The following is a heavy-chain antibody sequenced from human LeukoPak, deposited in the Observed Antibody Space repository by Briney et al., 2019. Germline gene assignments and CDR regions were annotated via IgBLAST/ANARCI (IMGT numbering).Heavy chain of an antibody. Sequence: PGGSLRLSCAASGFTFSSYAMSWVRQAPGKGLEWVSAISGSGGSTYYADSVKGRFTISRDNSKNTLYLQMNSLRAEDTAVYYCAKAQRRITMIVVVIPNGNFQHWGQGTLVTVSS. V-gene: IGHV3-23*01. J-gene: IGHJ1*01. CDR1: GFTFSSYA. CDR2: ISGSGGST. D-gene: IGHD3-22*01. CDR3: AKAQRRITMIVVVIPNGNFQH.